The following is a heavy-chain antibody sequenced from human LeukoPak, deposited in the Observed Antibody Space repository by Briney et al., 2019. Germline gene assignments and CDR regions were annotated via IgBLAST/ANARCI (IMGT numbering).Heavy chain of an antibody. V-gene: IGHV3-7*01. CDR1: GFTFSSYE. CDR2: IKQDGSET. Sequence: GGSLRLSCAASGFTFSSYEMNWVCQAPGEGLEWVASIKQDGSETYYMESVQGRFTISRDNDMNFLYLQLSSLRAEDTAVYYCTRENSGSLSLEYWGQGTLVTVSS. J-gene: IGHJ4*02. CDR3: TRENSGSLSLEY. D-gene: IGHD1-26*01.